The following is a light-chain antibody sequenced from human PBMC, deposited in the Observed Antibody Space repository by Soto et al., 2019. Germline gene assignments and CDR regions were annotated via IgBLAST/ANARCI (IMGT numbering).Light chain of an antibody. V-gene: IGLV2-14*03. CDR3: AAWDDSLSAWV. J-gene: IGLJ3*02. Sequence: QSALTQPASVSGSPGQSISISCSGTNSDIGTHNSVSWYRQHPGQAPKLIIYEVSKRPSGISNRFSGSKSANTASLTISGLRSEDEADYFCAAWDDSLSAWVFGGGTKLTVL. CDR2: EVS. CDR1: NSDIGTHNS.